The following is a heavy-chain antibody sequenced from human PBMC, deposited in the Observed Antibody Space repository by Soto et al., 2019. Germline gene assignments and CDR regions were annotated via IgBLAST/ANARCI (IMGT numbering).Heavy chain of an antibody. CDR2: IYHSGST. CDR1: GGSISSGGYS. V-gene: IGHV4-30-2*01. J-gene: IGHJ5*02. CDR3: ARDSGYCSSTSCYNWFSP. D-gene: IGHD2-2*01. Sequence: SETLSLTCAVPGGSISSGGYSWSWIRQPPGKGLEWIGYIYHSGSTYYNPSLKSRVTISVDRSKNQFSLKLSSVTAADTAVYYCARDSGYCSSTSCYNWFSPWGRGTLVTVSS.